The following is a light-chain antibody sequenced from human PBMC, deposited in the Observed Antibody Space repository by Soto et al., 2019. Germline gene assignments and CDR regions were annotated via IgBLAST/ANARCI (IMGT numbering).Light chain of an antibody. Sequence: QSLLTQPPSASGTPGQRVSISCSGISSNIGSNTVNWYQQLPGTAPKLLIYNDNQRPSGVPDRFSGSKSGTSASLAISGLQSEDEADYYCGAWDDSLNALFVFGAGTKVTGL. J-gene: IGLJ1*01. CDR3: GAWDDSLNALFV. CDR2: NDN. CDR1: SSNIGSNT. V-gene: IGLV1-44*01.